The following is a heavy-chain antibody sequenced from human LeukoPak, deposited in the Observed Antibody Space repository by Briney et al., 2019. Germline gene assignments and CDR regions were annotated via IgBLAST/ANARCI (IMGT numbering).Heavy chain of an antibody. CDR2: INSDSGFT. J-gene: IGHJ5*02. Sequence: ASVKVSCKASGYTFTGYYMNWVRQAPGQGLEWMGWINSDSGFTKYAQKFQGRVTMTRDTSITTVYMDLTRLTSDDTAVYYCARNFDMKGFDPWGEGTLVTVSS. CDR3: ARNFDMKGFDP. D-gene: IGHD3-9*01. V-gene: IGHV1-2*02. CDR1: GYTFTGYY.